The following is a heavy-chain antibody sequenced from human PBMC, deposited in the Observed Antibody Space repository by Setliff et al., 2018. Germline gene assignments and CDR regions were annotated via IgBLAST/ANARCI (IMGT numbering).Heavy chain of an antibody. CDR1: GFTFSSYA. Sequence: LRLSCAASGFTFSSYAMHWVRQAPGKGLEWVAVIAFDGINIYYADSVKGRFDISRDSSKNTVYLQMNSLTAEDTAMYYCATLSKDLNYWGQGTLVTVSS. V-gene: IGHV3-30*07. J-gene: IGHJ4*02. CDR2: IAFDGINI. CDR3: ATLSKDLNY. D-gene: IGHD3-3*01.